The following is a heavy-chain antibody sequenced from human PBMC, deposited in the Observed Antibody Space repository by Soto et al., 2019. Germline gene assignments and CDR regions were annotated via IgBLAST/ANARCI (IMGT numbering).Heavy chain of an antibody. D-gene: IGHD1-26*01. V-gene: IGHV1-18*04. CDR2: ISGYNGET. Sequence: ASVKVSCKASGYTFIGYGISWVRQAPGQGREWMGWISGYNGETRYAQNFQGRVTMTTDASTNTAYMDLRTLRSDDTAVYYCARESGSAAPYYFYYAMDVWGQGTTVTVSS. CDR1: GYTFIGYG. CDR3: ARESGSAAPYYFYYAMDV. J-gene: IGHJ6*02.